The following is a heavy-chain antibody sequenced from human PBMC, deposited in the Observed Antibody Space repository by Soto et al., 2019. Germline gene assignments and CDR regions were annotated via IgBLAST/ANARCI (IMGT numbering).Heavy chain of an antibody. D-gene: IGHD2-21*02. Sequence: GASVKVSCKASEGTFSSYAISWVRQAPGQGLEWMGGIIPIFGTANYAQKFQGRVTITADESTSTAYMELSSLRSEDTAVYYCAREGVGTTYYYYGMDVWGQGTTVTVSS. V-gene: IGHV1-69*13. CDR1: EGTFSSYA. CDR2: IIPIFGTA. J-gene: IGHJ6*02. CDR3: AREGVGTTYYYYGMDV.